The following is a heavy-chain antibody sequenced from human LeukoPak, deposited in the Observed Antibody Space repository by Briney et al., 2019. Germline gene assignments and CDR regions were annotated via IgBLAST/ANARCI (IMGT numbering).Heavy chain of an antibody. CDR3: AKDRDPGYSSGWYDAFDI. CDR1: GFTVITND. V-gene: IGHV3-53*01. D-gene: IGHD6-19*01. CDR2: LYSDGNT. Sequence: GGSLRLSCAASGFTVITNDMTWVRQAPGKGLEWVSVLYSDGNTKYADSVQGRFTISRDNSKNTLYLQMNSLRAEDTAVYYCAKDRDPGYSSGWYDAFDIWGQGTMVTVSS. J-gene: IGHJ3*02.